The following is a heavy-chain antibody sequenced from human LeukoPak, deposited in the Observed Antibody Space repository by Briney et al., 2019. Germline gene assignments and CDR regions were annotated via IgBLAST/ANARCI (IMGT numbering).Heavy chain of an antibody. CDR1: GGSISSSSYY. V-gene: IGHV4-39*01. CDR2: IYYSGST. D-gene: IGHD5-18*01. J-gene: IGHJ4*02. Sequence: SETLSLTCTVSGGSISSSSYYWGWIRQPPGKGLDWIGSIYYSGSTYYNPSLKSRVTISVDTSKNQFSLMLSSVTAADTAVYYCARHEDTAMVYYYFDYWGQGTLVTVSS. CDR3: ARHEDTAMVYYYFDY.